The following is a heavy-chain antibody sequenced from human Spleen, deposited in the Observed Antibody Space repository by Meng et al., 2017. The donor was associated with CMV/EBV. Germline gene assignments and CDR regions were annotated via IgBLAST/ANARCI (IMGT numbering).Heavy chain of an antibody. CDR2: IYYSGST. J-gene: IGHJ4*02. D-gene: IGHD5-18*01. Sequence: GGSISSGGYYWSWIRQHPGKGLEWIGYIYYSGSTYYNPSLKSRLTISVDTSKTQFSLKLSSVTAADTAVYYCTRGGYSYDWASFDYWGQGTLVTVSS. CDR3: TRGGYSYDWASFDY. CDR1: GGSISSGGYY. V-gene: IGHV4-31*02.